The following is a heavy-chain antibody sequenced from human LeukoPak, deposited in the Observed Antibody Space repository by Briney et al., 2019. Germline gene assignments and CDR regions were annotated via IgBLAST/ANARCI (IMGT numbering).Heavy chain of an antibody. J-gene: IGHJ4*02. CDR1: GFTFSSYS. V-gene: IGHV3-21*01. CDR2: ITSSNNYI. Sequence: GGSLRLSCAASGFTFSSYSMNWVRQAPGKGLEWVSSITSSNNYIYYGDSVKGRFTISRDDAKNSLFLQMNSLRAEDTATYYCAREILAPGKTHEYWGQGTLVTVSS. CDR3: AREILAPGKTHEY.